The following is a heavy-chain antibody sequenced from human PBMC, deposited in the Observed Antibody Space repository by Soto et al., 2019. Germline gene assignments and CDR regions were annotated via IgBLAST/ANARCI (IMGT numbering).Heavy chain of an antibody. CDR3: AKDLSYYDFWSGYLHWFDP. J-gene: IGHJ5*02. Sequence: GGSLRLSCAASGFTFSSYAMSWVRQAPGKGLEWVSAISGSGGSTYYADSVKGRFTISRDNSKNTLYPQMNSLRAEDTAVYYCAKDLSYYDFWSGYLHWFDPWGQGTLVTVSS. D-gene: IGHD3-3*01. V-gene: IGHV3-23*01. CDR2: ISGSGGST. CDR1: GFTFSSYA.